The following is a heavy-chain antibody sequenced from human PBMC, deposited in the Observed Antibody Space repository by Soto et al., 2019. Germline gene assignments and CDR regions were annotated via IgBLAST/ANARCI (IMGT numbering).Heavy chain of an antibody. CDR2: ISTSGHV. D-gene: IGHD3-3*01. J-gene: IGHJ4*02. CDR3: ARDNNDFWSLYPLAFDY. Sequence: XGTLCLTCSVSGGSLSKYYWSWIRQPSGKGLEWIGRISTSGHVVSKVSLRSRLTMSVDMSNNHFSLKLTSVTAADTAVYYCARDNNDFWSLYPLAFDYWGQGALVTVSS. CDR1: GGSLSKYY. V-gene: IGHV4-4*07.